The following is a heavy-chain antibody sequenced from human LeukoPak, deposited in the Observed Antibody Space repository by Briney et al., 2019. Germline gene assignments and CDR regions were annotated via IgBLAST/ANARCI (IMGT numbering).Heavy chain of an antibody. J-gene: IGHJ2*01. Sequence: GGCLRLSCAASGFTFSSYAMSWVRQAPGKGLEWVSSISSSSSYICYADSVKGRFTISRDNANNSLYQQMNSLRDEDTVVYYFARGSTGDWYFDLWGRGTLVTVSS. CDR2: ISSSSSYI. V-gene: IGHV3-21*01. CDR1: GFTFSSYA. D-gene: IGHD1-14*01. CDR3: ARGSTGDWYFDL.